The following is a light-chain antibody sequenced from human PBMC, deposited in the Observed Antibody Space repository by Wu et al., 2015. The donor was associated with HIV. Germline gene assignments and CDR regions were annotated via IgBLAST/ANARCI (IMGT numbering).Light chain of an antibody. CDR1: QSVSSN. V-gene: IGKV3-15*01. J-gene: IGKJ1*01. Sequence: EIVMTQSPATLSVSPGERATLSCRASQSVSSNLAWYQQKPGQAPRLLIYDASTRAADIPARFSGGGSGTEFTLTISSLQSEDFAVYYCRQYNDWPRGTFGQGTKVDIK. CDR2: DAS. CDR3: RQYNDWPRGT.